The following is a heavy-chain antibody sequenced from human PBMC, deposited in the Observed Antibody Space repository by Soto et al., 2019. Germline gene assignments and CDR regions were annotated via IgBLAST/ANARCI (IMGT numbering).Heavy chain of an antibody. V-gene: IGHV3-21*01. CDR3: ARREGRDYYGMNV. Sequence: EVQLVESGGGLVKPGGSLRLSCGASGFSFSSYSMNWVRQAPGKGLEWVSSISSSSRYIYYADSVKGRFTISRDNAQNSLYLQMTSLRAEDTAVYYCARREGRDYYGMNVWGQGTTVTVSS. CDR2: ISSSSRYI. CDR1: GFSFSSYS. J-gene: IGHJ6*02.